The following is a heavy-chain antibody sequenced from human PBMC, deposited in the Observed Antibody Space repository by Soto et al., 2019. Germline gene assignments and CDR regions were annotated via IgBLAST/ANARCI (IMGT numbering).Heavy chain of an antibody. V-gene: IGHV4-61*01. J-gene: IGHJ5*01. D-gene: IGHD2-15*01. CDR3: VRTPTSPRRFDS. CDR2: IYYSGLT. CDR1: GGSVSSGRYY. Sequence: QVQLQESGPGLVKPSETLSLTCTVSGGSVSSGRYYWSWMGQPPGKSLEWIGYIYYSGLTNYSHSLNSRVAISIDTSKNQFSLILSSVTAADTAVYYCVRTPTSPRRFDSWGQGTLLTVSS.